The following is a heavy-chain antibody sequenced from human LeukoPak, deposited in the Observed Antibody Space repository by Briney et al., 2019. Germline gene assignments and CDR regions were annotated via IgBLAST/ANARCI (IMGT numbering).Heavy chain of an antibody. J-gene: IGHJ4*02. D-gene: IGHD3-22*01. CDR3: ARQRYYYDSSGLTSNFDY. V-gene: IGHV3-66*04. Sequence: GGSLRLSCAASGFTVINNYMSWVRQAPGKGLEWVSVIYSGGSTYYADSVKGRFTISRDNSKNTLYLQMNSLRAEDTAVYYCARQRYYYDSSGLTSNFDYWGQGTLVTVSS. CDR1: GFTVINNY. CDR2: IYSGGST.